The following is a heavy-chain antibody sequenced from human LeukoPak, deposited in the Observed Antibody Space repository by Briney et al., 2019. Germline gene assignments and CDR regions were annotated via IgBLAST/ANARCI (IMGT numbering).Heavy chain of an antibody. Sequence: ASVKVSCKASGGTFSIYDLIWVRQAPGQGLEWMGGFIPFFRTTTYPQKFRGRVTITADESTDTAYIELNSLTSDDTAVYYCARDGGRNITIVRNIIVKKNNAFDPWGQGTLVTVSS. J-gene: IGHJ5*02. D-gene: IGHD3-10*01. V-gene: IGHV1-69*13. CDR3: ARDGGRNITIVRNIIVKKNNAFDP. CDR1: GGTFSIYD. CDR2: FIPFFRTT.